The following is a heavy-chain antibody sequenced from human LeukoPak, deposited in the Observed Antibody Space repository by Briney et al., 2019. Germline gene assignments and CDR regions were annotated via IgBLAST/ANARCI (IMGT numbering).Heavy chain of an antibody. CDR1: GYTFTAYS. CDR2: INPNSGVT. CDR3: ARVATIYNWFDP. J-gene: IGHJ5*02. V-gene: IGHV1-2*02. D-gene: IGHD5-12*01. Sequence: ASVKVSCKASGYTFTAYSMHWVRQAPGQGLEWMGWINPNSGVTNYAQKFQGRVTMTRDTSISTAYMELSSLRSDDTAVYYCARVATIYNWFDPWGQGTLVTVSS.